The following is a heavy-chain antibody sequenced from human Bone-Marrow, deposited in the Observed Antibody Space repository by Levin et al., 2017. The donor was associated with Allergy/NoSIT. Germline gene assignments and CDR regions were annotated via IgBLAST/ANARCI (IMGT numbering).Heavy chain of an antibody. D-gene: IGHD2-15*01. CDR1: GGSISSSSYY. CDR3: ARLLEVAATDY. V-gene: IGHV4-39*01. CDR2: IYYSGST. J-gene: IGHJ4*02. Sequence: SETLSLTCTVSGGSISSSSYYWGWIRQPPGKGLEWIGSIYYSGSTYYNPSLKSRVTISVDTSKNQFSLKLSSVTAADTAVYYCARLLEVAATDYWGQGTLVTVSS.